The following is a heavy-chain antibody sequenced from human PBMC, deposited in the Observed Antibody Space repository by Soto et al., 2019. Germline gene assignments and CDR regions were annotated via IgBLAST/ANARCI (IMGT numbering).Heavy chain of an antibody. CDR2: IYYSGST. Sequence: QLQLQESGPGLVKPSETLSLTCTVSGGSISSSSYYWGWIRQPPGKGLEWIGSIYYSGSTYYNPSLKSRVTISVDTSKNQFSLKLSSVTAADTAVYYCARQGMGTQPFDYWGQGTLVTVSS. CDR1: GGSISSSSYY. V-gene: IGHV4-39*01. CDR3: ARQGMGTQPFDY. D-gene: IGHD1-7*01. J-gene: IGHJ4*02.